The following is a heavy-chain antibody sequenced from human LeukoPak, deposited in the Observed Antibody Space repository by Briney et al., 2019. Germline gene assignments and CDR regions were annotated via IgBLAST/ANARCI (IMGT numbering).Heavy chain of an antibody. CDR3: AREFGSDFWADLWFDP. J-gene: IGHJ5*02. CDR1: GFTFSSYA. Sequence: GGSLRLSCAASGFTFSSYAMHWVRQAPGKGLEWVAVISYDGSNKYYADSVKGRFTISRDNSKNTLYLQMNSLRAEDTAVYYCAREFGSDFWADLWFDPWGQGTLVTVSS. CDR2: ISYDGSNK. V-gene: IGHV3-30-3*01. D-gene: IGHD3-3*01.